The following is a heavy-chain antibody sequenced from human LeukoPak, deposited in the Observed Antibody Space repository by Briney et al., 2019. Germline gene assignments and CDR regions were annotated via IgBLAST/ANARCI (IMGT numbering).Heavy chain of an antibody. CDR3: AKVGTIETTEELNWFDP. J-gene: IGHJ5*02. Sequence: GGSLRPSCAASGFTFSSYAMIWVRQAPGKGLEWVSIISSSGDSTYYADSVKGRFTFSRDNSKNTLSLQMSSLGADDTAVYYCAKVGTIETTEELNWFDPWGQGTLVTVSS. CDR2: ISSSGDST. CDR1: GFTFSSYA. D-gene: IGHD4-11*01. V-gene: IGHV3-23*01.